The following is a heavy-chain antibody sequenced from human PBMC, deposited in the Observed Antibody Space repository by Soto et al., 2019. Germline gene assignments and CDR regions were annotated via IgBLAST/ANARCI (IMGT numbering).Heavy chain of an antibody. CDR2: IIPISGTT. J-gene: IGHJ6*02. V-gene: IGHV1-69*13. Sequence: ASVKVSCKASGGTFSTHAIIWVRQAPGHGLEWMGGIIPISGTTYYTQKFQGRVTITADEPTSTAFMELSSLKSEDTAVFYCARGYCSGGNCYSGMDVWG. CDR1: GGTFSTHA. CDR3: ARGYCSGGNCYSGMDV. D-gene: IGHD2-15*01.